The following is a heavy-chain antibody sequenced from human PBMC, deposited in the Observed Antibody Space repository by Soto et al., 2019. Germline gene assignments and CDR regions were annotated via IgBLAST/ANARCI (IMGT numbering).Heavy chain of an antibody. CDR3: ARDYDFNYGDWDGPNNWFDP. J-gene: IGHJ5*02. CDR2: ISSSSSTI. D-gene: IGHD3-3*01. CDR1: GFTCSRYS. Sequence: PGGSLRLSCAASGFTCSRYSMNWVRQAPGKGLEWVSYISSSSSTIYYADSVKGRFTISRDNAKNSLYLQMNSLRAEDTAVYYCARDYDFNYGDWDGPNNWFDPWGQGTLVTVSS. V-gene: IGHV3-48*01.